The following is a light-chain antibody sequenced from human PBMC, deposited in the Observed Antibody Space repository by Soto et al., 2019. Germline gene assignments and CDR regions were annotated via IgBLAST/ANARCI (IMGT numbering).Light chain of an antibody. Sequence: DIQMTQSPSSLSASVGDRVTITCRASQAINNYLAWYQQKPGKVPTLLISAASTLQSGVPSRFSGSGSGTDFTLTISSLQPEDVATYYCQKFNSGPTCGGGTKVEI. V-gene: IGKV1-27*01. CDR3: QKFNSGPT. CDR2: AAS. J-gene: IGKJ4*01. CDR1: QAINNY.